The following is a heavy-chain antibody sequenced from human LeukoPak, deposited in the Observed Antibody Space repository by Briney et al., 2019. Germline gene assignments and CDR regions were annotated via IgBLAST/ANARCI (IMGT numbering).Heavy chain of an antibody. CDR3: ARDSGTTGEVKFDP. V-gene: IGHV4-4*07. CDR2: IYTSGST. Sequence: SETLSLTCTVSGGSISSYYWSWIRQPAGKGLEWIGRIYTSGSTNYNPSLKSRVTMSVDTSKNQFSLTLISVTAADTAVYYCARDSGTTGEVKFDPWGQGTLVTVSS. D-gene: IGHD3-10*01. J-gene: IGHJ5*02. CDR1: GGSISSYY.